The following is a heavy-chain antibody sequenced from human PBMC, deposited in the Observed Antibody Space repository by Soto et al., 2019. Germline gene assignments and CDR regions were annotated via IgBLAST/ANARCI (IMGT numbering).Heavy chain of an antibody. D-gene: IGHD5-18*01. J-gene: IGHJ4*02. V-gene: IGHV1-18*01. Sequence: QVQLEQSGPEVKKPGASVKVSCKTSGYTFTSHNINWVRQAPGQGLEWVGWISPHNGYTDAAQKFRGRVTMTADTSTDTVYMELGRLKSDDTAVYYCARDVHMTTAPYFDYWGQGTLVTVSS. CDR1: GYTFTSHN. CDR3: ARDVHMTTAPYFDY. CDR2: ISPHNGYT.